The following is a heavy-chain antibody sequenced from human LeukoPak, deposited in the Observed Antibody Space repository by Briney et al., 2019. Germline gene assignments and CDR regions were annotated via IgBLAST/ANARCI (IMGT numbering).Heavy chain of an antibody. CDR2: ISAYNGNT. CDR3: ARVGGTAADLYYYYYMDV. J-gene: IGHJ6*03. CDR1: GYTFTSYG. V-gene: IGHV1-18*01. D-gene: IGHD6-13*01. Sequence: APVKVSCKASGYTFTSYGISWVRQAPGQGLEWMGWISAYNGNTNYAQKLQGRVTMTTDTSTSTAYMELRSLRSDDTAVYYCARVGGTAADLYYYYYMDVWGKGTTVTISS.